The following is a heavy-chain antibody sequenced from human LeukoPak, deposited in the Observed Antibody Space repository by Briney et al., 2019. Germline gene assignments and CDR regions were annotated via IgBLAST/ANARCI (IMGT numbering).Heavy chain of an antibody. J-gene: IGHJ6*02. Sequence: GGSLRLSCAASGFRFSGYWMRWVRQAPGKGLEWVSHIKSDGSQTYHLDSVKGRFTISKDNAKNSLDLQMNTLRAEDTAVYYCARLSQYALDVWGQGTTVTVSS. CDR3: ARLSQYALDV. CDR2: IKSDGSQT. D-gene: IGHD2/OR15-2a*01. V-gene: IGHV3-7*04. CDR1: GFRFSGYW.